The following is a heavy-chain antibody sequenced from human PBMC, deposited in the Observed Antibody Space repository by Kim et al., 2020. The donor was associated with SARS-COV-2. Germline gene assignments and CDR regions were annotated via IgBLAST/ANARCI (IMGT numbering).Heavy chain of an antibody. Sequence: KQDGREKYYVDSVKGRFTITRDNAKNSLYLQMNSLRAEDTAVYYCSGSLNFWGQGTLVTVSS. CDR3: SGSLNF. V-gene: IGHV3-7*01. CDR2: KQDGREK. J-gene: IGHJ4*02.